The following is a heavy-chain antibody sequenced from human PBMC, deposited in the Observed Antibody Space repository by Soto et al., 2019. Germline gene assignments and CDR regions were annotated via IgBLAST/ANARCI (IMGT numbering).Heavy chain of an antibody. V-gene: IGHV1-46*01. D-gene: IGHD1-26*01. CDR1: GYTFTASY. CDR2: IDPSGGST. CDR3: ARDSGHYYRSDAFDK. Sequence: QVQLVQSGAEVKKPGASVKVSCKASGYTFTASYMHWVRQAPGQALEWMGIIDPSGGSTSYSQKFQGRVTMTRDTSTSTVYMELNSLRSEDTAVFYCARDSGHYYRSDAFDKWGQGTMVTVSS. J-gene: IGHJ3*02.